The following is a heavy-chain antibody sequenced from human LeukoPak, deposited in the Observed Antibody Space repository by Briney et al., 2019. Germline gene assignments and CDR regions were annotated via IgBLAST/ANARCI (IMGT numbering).Heavy chain of an antibody. Sequence: GGSLRLSCAASGFTVSSNYMSWVRQAPGKGLEWVSVIYSGGGTYYADSVKGRFTISRDNSKNMLNLQMNSLRAEDTAVYYCARDPYSGTYGDTYYYYMDVWGKGTTVTISS. CDR1: GFTVSSNY. J-gene: IGHJ6*03. CDR2: IYSGGGT. CDR3: ARDPYSGTYGDTYYYYMDV. D-gene: IGHD1-26*01. V-gene: IGHV3-53*01.